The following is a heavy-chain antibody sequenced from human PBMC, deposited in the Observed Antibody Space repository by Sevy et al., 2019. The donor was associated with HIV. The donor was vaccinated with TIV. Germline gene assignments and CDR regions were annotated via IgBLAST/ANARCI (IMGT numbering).Heavy chain of an antibody. D-gene: IGHD2-8*01. J-gene: IGHJ5*02. CDR3: AREAGYCSNGVCYTGWFDP. CDR2: IYHLGST. CDR1: GGSVSSDNYY. V-gene: IGHV4-31*11. Sequence: SETLPLTCAVSGGSVSSDNYYWTWIRQHPGKGLEWIGYIYHLGSTSSNPSLKSRVTISVDTSKNQFSLKLRSVTAADTAVYFCAREAGYCSNGVCYTGWFDPWGQGTLVTVSS.